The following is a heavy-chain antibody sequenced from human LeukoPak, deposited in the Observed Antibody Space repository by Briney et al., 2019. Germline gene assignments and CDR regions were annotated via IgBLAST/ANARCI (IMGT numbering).Heavy chain of an antibody. Sequence: GGSLRLSCAASGYTLIDYWMHWVRQAPGKGLVWVSRVNTDGSSTNYADSVRGRFTISRDNAKNTLYLQMNSLRAEDTAVYYCARDLPSSGWCFDYWGQGVLVTVSA. J-gene: IGHJ4*02. CDR2: VNTDGSST. CDR1: GYTLIDYW. D-gene: IGHD6-19*01. V-gene: IGHV3-74*01. CDR3: ARDLPSSGWCFDY.